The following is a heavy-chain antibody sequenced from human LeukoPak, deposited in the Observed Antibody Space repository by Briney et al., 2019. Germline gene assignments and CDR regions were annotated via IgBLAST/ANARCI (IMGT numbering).Heavy chain of an antibody. V-gene: IGHV3-23*01. Sequence: GGSLRLSCAASGFTFSSYAMSWVRQAPGKGLEWVSAISGSGGSTYYADSVKGRFTISRDNSKNTLYLQMNSLRADDTAVYYCAIQVEEEWLLHSFERDFDYWGQGTLVTVAS. CDR2: ISGSGGST. CDR3: AIQVEEEWLLHSFERDFDY. J-gene: IGHJ4*02. D-gene: IGHD3-3*01. CDR1: GFTFSSYA.